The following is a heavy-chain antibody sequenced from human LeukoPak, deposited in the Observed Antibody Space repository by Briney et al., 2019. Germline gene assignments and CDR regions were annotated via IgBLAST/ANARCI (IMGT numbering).Heavy chain of an antibody. V-gene: IGHV3-23*01. CDR1: GFSFVTYP. CDR3: AKQMSTVTFTPFDY. CDR2: INASGTTI. D-gene: IGHD3-16*01. J-gene: IGHJ4*02. Sequence: GGSLRLSCAASGFSFVTYPMHWVRQAPGKGLEWVSYINASGTTISYGDSVKGRFTISRDNSKNTLYLQMNSLRADDTAVYYCAKQMSTVTFTPFDYWGQGTLVTVSS.